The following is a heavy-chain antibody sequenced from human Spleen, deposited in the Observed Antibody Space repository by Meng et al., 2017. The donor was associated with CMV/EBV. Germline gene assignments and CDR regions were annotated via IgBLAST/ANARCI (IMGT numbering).Heavy chain of an antibody. D-gene: IGHD3-3*01. Sequence: CEASGFTFSTYNMNWVRQAPGKGLEWVSSISSSSSYIFYADSVKGRFTISRDNAKKSLYLQMNSLTAEDTAVYYCATEGVWSGYRADYWGQGTLVTVSS. V-gene: IGHV3-21*01. CDR3: ATEGVWSGYRADY. CDR1: GFTFSTYN. J-gene: IGHJ4*02. CDR2: ISSSSSYI.